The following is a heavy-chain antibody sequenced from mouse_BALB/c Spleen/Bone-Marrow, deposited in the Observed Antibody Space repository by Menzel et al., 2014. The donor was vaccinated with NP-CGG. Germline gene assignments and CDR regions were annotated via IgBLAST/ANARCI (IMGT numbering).Heavy chain of an antibody. CDR3: GLITPVGSDY. CDR1: GYTFTTYW. V-gene: IGHV1-7*01. D-gene: IGHD1-1*01. Sequence: VQLVESGAELAKPGASVKMSCKASGYTFTTYWMHWVKQRPGQGLEWIGYINPSTGYTEYIQKFKDKATLTADKSSSTAYMQLNSLTSEDSSVYYCGLITPVGSDYWGQGTTLTVSS. J-gene: IGHJ2*01. CDR2: INPSTGYT.